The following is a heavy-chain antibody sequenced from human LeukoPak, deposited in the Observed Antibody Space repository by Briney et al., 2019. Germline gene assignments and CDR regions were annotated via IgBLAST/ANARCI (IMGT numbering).Heavy chain of an antibody. CDR2: IYPGDSDT. J-gene: IGHJ5*02. V-gene: IGHV5-51*01. Sequence: GDPLKISCKGSGYSFTSYWIGWVRQMPGKGLEWMGIIYPGDSDTRYSPSFQGQVTISADKSISTAYLQWSSLKASDTAMYYCARHGHSSSLWFGYNWFDPWGQGTLVTVSS. CDR3: ARHGHSSSLWFGYNWFDP. D-gene: IGHD6-13*01. CDR1: GYSFTSYW.